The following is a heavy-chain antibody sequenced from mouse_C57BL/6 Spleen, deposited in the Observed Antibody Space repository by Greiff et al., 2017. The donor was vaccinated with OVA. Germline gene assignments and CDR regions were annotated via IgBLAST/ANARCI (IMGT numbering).Heavy chain of an antibody. CDR1: GYTFTSYW. J-gene: IGHJ1*03. V-gene: IGHV1-53*01. D-gene: IGHD1-1*01. Sequence: QVQLQQPGTELVKPGASVKLSCKASGYTFTSYWMHWVKQRPGQGLEWIGNINPSNGGTNYNEKFKSKATLTVDKSSSTAYMQLSSLTSEDSAVYYGARWGPTVVARYCDVWGTGTTVTVSS. CDR3: ARWGPTVVARYCDV. CDR2: INPSNGGT.